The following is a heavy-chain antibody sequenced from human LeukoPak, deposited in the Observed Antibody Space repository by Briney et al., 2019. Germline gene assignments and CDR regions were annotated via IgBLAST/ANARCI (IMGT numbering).Heavy chain of an antibody. D-gene: IGHD1-26*01. Sequence: GGSLRLSCAASGFTFSSYSMNWVRQAPGKGLEWVSSISTSSSYIYYADSVKGRFTISRDNAKKSLYLQMNSLRAEDTAVYYCARAYSGRYGLGYYYMDVWGKGTTVTISS. CDR3: ARAYSGRYGLGYYYMDV. J-gene: IGHJ6*03. CDR1: GFTFSSYS. V-gene: IGHV3-21*01. CDR2: ISTSSSYI.